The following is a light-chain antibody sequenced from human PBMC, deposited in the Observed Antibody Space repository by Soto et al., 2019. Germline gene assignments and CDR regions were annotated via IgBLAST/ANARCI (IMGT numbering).Light chain of an antibody. Sequence: QSVLTQPPSVSEAPRQRVTISCSGSSSNIGNNAVNWYQQLPGKAPKLLIYYDDLRPSGVSDRFSGSKSGNTASLTVSGLQADDEADYYWSSYSGTNYHYVFGTGTKVTVL. CDR3: SSYSGTNYHYV. V-gene: IGLV1-36*01. CDR2: YDD. CDR1: SSNIGNNA. J-gene: IGLJ1*01.